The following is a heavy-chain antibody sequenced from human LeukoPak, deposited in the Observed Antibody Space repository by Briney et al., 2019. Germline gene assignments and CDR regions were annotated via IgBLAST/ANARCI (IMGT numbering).Heavy chain of an antibody. J-gene: IGHJ4*02. Sequence: GGSLRLSCVASGFPFSSYWMTWVRQAPGKGLEWVANIKQDGSKKSYVDSVKGRFTISRDNAKNSLYLQMNSLRAEDTAVYYCAKTETVVTSKPFGSFDYWGQGTLVTVSS. CDR2: IKQDGSKK. D-gene: IGHD4-23*01. CDR1: GFPFSSYW. V-gene: IGHV3-7*03. CDR3: AKTETVVTSKPFGSFDY.